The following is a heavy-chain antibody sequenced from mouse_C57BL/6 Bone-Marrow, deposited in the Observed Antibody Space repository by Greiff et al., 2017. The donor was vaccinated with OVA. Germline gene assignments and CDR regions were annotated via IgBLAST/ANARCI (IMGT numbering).Heavy chain of an antibody. Sequence: EVKLMESGEGLVKPGGSLKLSCAASGFTFSSYAMSWVRQTPEKRLEWVAYISSGGDYIYYADTVKGRFTISRDNARNTLYLQMSSLKSEDTAMYYCTRAYDGYDWFAYWGQGTLVTVSA. CDR2: ISSGGDYI. CDR3: TRAYDGYDWFAY. CDR1: GFTFSSYA. V-gene: IGHV5-9-1*02. J-gene: IGHJ3*01. D-gene: IGHD2-3*01.